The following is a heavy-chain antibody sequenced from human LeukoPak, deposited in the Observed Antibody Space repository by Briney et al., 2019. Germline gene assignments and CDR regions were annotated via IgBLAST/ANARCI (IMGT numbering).Heavy chain of an antibody. V-gene: IGHV4-59*01. D-gene: IGHD3-22*01. CDR2: IYYSGST. CDR3: ARGYDSSGYNY. J-gene: IGHJ4*02. CDR1: GGSISSYY. Sequence: PSETLSLTCTVSGGSISSYYWSWIRQPPGKGLEWIGYIYYSGSTNYNPSLKSRVTISVDTSKNQFSPKLSSVTAADTAVYYCARGYDSSGYNYWGQGTLVTVSS.